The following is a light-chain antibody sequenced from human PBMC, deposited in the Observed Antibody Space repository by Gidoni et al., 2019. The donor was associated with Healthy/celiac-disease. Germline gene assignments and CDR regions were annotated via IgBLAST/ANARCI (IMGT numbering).Light chain of an antibody. CDR2: LGS. CDR1: QSLLHSNGYNY. CDR3: MQALQTGT. Sequence: DIVMTQSPLSLPVTPGEPASISCRSSQSLLHSNGYNYLDWYLQQPGQSPQLLIYLGSNRASGVPDRFSGSGSGTDFTLKISRVEAEDVGVYYCMQALQTGTFGQGTKLEIK. J-gene: IGKJ2*01. V-gene: IGKV2-28*01.